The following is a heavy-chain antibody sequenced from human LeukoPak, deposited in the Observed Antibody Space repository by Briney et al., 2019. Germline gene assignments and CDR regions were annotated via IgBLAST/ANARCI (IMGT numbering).Heavy chain of an antibody. CDR1: GGSISSYY. Sequence: KPSETLSLTCTVSGGSISSYYWSWIRQPPGKGLEWIGYIYYSGSTNYNPSLKSRVTISVDTSKNQFSLKLSSVTAADTAVYYCARGGGIWDYYYYYMDVWGKGTTVTVSS. V-gene: IGHV4-59*01. CDR2: IYYSGST. CDR3: ARGGGIWDYYYYYMDV. D-gene: IGHD3-16*01. J-gene: IGHJ6*03.